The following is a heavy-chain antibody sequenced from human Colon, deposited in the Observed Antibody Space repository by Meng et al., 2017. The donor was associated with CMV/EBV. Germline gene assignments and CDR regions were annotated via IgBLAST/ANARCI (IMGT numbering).Heavy chain of an antibody. J-gene: IGHJ3*02. CDR1: GGSISSYY. Sequence: SETLSLTCTVSGGSISSYYWSWIRQPPGKGLEWIRYIYYSGSTNYNPSLKSRVTISVDTSKNQFSLKLSSVTAADTAVYYCARRKYSSGWYEAFDIWGQGTMVTVSS. D-gene: IGHD6-19*01. CDR2: IYYSGST. CDR3: ARRKYSSGWYEAFDI. V-gene: IGHV4-59*01.